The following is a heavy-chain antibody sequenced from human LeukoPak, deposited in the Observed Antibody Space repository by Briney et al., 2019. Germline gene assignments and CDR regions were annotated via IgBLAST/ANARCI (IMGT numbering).Heavy chain of an antibody. CDR2: MYYSGSP. D-gene: IGHD6-13*01. CDR1: GGSIISTTSY. V-gene: IGHV4-39*07. Sequence: SETLSLTCTVSGGSIISTTSYWVWIRQPPGKGLEGIGTMYYSGSPYYTPSLKSRVTISVDTSKNQFSLKLSSVTAADTAVYYCARNLRIAAAGTYFDYWGQGTLVTVSS. J-gene: IGHJ4*02. CDR3: ARNLRIAAAGTYFDY.